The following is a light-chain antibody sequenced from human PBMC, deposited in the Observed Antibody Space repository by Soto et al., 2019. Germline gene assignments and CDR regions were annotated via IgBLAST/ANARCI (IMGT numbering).Light chain of an antibody. J-gene: IGLJ1*01. CDR3: SSYAGINNLGV. CDR2: EVN. Sequence: QSALTQPPSASGSPGQSVTISCTGTSSDVGGYKYVSWYQQHPGKAPKLMIFEVNKRPSGVPDRFSGSKSGNTASLTVSWLQVEDEADYYCSSYAGINNLGVFGTGTKVTVL. V-gene: IGLV2-8*01. CDR1: SSDVGGYKY.